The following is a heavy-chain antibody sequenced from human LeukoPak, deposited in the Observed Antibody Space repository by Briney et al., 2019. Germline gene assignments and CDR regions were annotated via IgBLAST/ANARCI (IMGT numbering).Heavy chain of an antibody. Sequence: SETLSLTCTVSGASISSGDYYWSWIRQPPGKGLECIGHIYYSGSTYYNPSLKSRVTISVDTSKNQFSLKLSSVTAADTAVYYCARVEDTAMVFDYWGQGTLVTVSS. J-gene: IGHJ4*02. CDR1: GASISSGDYY. V-gene: IGHV4-30-4*02. D-gene: IGHD5-18*01. CDR3: ARVEDTAMVFDY. CDR2: IYYSGST.